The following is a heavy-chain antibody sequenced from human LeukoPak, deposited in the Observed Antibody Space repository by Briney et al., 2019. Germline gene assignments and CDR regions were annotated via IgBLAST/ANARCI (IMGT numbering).Heavy chain of an antibody. Sequence: ASVKVSCKASGYTFTDYYMHWVRQAPGQGLEWMGWINPNSGGTNYAQKFQGRVTMTRDTSISTVYMEMSRLRSDDTAIYYCARSPVPSCLGAYCYPFDYWGQGNLVTVSS. CDR1: GYTFTDYY. J-gene: IGHJ4*02. D-gene: IGHD2-21*02. V-gene: IGHV1-2*02. CDR2: INPNSGGT. CDR3: ARSPVPSCLGAYCYPFDY.